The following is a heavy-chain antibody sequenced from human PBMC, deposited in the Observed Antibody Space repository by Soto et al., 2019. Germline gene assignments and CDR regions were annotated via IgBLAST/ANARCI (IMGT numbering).Heavy chain of an antibody. V-gene: IGHV3-23*01. Sequence: GGSLRLSCAASGFTFSSYAMSWVRRAPGKGLEWVSAISGSGGSTYYADSVKGRFTISRDNSKNTLYLQMNSLRAEDTAVYYCAKPLLPGYYYYMDVWGKGTTVTVSS. CDR1: GFTFSSYA. D-gene: IGHD3-22*01. CDR3: AKPLLPGYYYYMDV. J-gene: IGHJ6*03. CDR2: ISGSGGST.